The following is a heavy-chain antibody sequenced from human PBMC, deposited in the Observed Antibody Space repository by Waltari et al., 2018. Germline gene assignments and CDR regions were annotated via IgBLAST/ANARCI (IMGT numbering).Heavy chain of an antibody. CDR1: GFPFSSSS. D-gene: IGHD1-7*01. CDR3: AFGITGTTRYDWFDP. Sequence: EVQLVESGGGLVKPGGSLRLSCEASGFPFSSSSMNWVRQAPGKGLEWVSSISSSSSYINYADSVKGRFTISRDNAKNSLYLQMNSLRAEDTAVYYCAFGITGTTRYDWFDPWGQGTLVTVSS. CDR2: ISSSSSYI. J-gene: IGHJ5*02. V-gene: IGHV3-21*01.